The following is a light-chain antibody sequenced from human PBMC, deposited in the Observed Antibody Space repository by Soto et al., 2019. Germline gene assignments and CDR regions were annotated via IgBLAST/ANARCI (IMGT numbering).Light chain of an antibody. V-gene: IGKV1-5*01. CDR1: ESIRTW. CDR2: DAS. CDR3: QQYNSYPLT. J-gene: IGKJ4*01. Sequence: DIQMTQSPSTLSASIGDRVTITCRASESIRTWLAWYQQKPGKAPKLLIYDASSLESGVPSRFSGSGSGTEFTLTISSLQPDDFATYYCQQYNSYPLTFGGGTRWISN.